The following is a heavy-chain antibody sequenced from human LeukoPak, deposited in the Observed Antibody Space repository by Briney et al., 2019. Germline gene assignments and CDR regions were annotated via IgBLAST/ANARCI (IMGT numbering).Heavy chain of an antibody. CDR3: AREMSGGSGSVGAFDI. D-gene: IGHD3-10*01. CDR1: GYTFTSYY. CDR2: INPSGGST. J-gene: IGHJ3*02. Sequence: ASVKVSCKASGYTFTSYYMHWVRQAPGQGLEWMGIINPSGGSTSYAQKFQGRVTMTRDTSTSTVYMELSSLRSEDTAVYYCAREMSGGSGSVGAFDIWGQGTMVTVSS. V-gene: IGHV1-46*01.